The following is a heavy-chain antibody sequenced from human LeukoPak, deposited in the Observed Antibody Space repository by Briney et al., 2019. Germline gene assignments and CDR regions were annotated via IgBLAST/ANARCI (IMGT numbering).Heavy chain of an antibody. Sequence: PGRSLRLSCAASGFTFSSYAMHWVRQAPGKGLEWVAVISYDGSNKYYADSVKGRFTISRDNSKNTLYLQMNSLRAEDTAVYYCATTRPDILTGYTNFFQHWARAPWSPSPQ. CDR2: ISYDGSNK. D-gene: IGHD3-9*01. V-gene: IGHV3-30*04. CDR3: ATTRPDILTGYTNFFQH. CDR1: GFTFSSYA. J-gene: IGHJ1*01.